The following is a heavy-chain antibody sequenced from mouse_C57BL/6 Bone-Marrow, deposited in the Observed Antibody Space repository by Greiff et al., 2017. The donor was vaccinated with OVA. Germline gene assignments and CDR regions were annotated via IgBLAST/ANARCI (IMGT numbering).Heavy chain of an antibody. V-gene: IGHV2-6-1*01. J-gene: IGHJ3*01. CDR3: ARHVLFAY. CDR1: GFSLTSYG. CDR2: IWSDGST. Sequence: VMLVESGPGLVAPSQSLSITCTVSGFSLTSYGVHWVRQPPGKGLEWLVVIWSDGSTTYNSALKSRLCISKDNSKGQVFLRMISLQADDTAMYYCARHVLFAYWGQGTLVTVSA.